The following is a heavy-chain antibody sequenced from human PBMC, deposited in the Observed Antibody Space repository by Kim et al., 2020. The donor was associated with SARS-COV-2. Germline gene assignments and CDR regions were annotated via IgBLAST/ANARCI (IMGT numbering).Heavy chain of an antibody. J-gene: IGHJ3*02. CDR1: GGSFSGYY. V-gene: IGHV4-34*01. CDR3: ARSERRVAGTFDAFDI. Sequence: SETLSLTCAVYGGSFSGYYWSWIRQLPGKGLEWIGEINHSGSTNYNPSLKSRVTISVDTSKNQFSLKLSSVTAADTAVYYCARSERRVAGTFDAFDIWGQETMVTVSS. CDR2: INHSGST. D-gene: IGHD6-19*01.